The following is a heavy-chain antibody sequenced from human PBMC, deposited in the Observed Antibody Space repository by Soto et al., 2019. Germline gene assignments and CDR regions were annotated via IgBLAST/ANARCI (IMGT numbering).Heavy chain of an antibody. CDR2: ISSSGSYI. CDR3: ARGDSTDY. D-gene: IGHD4-17*01. Sequence: GGSLRLSCAASGFTFNSYSMNWVRQTPGKGLEWVSSISSSGSYIYYADSVKGRFTISRDSAKNSLYLQMNSLRVEDTAVYYCARGDSTDYWGQGTLVTAPQ. J-gene: IGHJ4*02. CDR1: GFTFNSYS. V-gene: IGHV3-21*06.